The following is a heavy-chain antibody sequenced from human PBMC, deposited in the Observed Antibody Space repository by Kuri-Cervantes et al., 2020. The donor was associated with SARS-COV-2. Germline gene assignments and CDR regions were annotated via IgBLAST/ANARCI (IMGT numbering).Heavy chain of an antibody. V-gene: IGHV1-2*04. CDR1: GYTFTGYY. D-gene: IGHD3-16*02. Sequence: ASVKVSCKASGYTFTGYYMHWVRQAPGQGLAWMGWMNPNSGGTNSAQKFQGWVIMTRDTSITTAYMELSRLRSDDTAVYYCARGPSWNYNSGTYRGGWDTFDIWGQGTMVTVSS. CDR2: MNPNSGGT. CDR3: ARGPSWNYNSGTYRGGWDTFDI. J-gene: IGHJ3*02.